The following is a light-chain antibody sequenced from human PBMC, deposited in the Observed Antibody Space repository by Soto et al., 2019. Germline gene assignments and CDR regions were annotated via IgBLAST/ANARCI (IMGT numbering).Light chain of an antibody. CDR1: QSVTSSY. CDR2: AAS. J-gene: IGKJ1*01. V-gene: IGKV3-20*01. Sequence: EIVLTQSPGTLSLSPGERATLSCRASQSVTSSYLAWYQQKPGQAPRLLIYAASSRATGIPDGFSGTGSGRDFNLIISRLEPEDFGVYYCQQYGHAPQTFGQGTKVEIK. CDR3: QQYGHAPQT.